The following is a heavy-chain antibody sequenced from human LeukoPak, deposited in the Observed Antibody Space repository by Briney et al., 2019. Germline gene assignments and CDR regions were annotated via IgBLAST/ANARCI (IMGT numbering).Heavy chain of an antibody. CDR3: ARDPRIVVVPAAIVHYYGMDV. D-gene: IGHD2-2*02. J-gene: IGHJ6*02. CDR2: INHSGST. Sequence: SETLSLTCAVYGGSFSGYYWSWIRQPPGKGLEWIGEINHSGSTNYNPSLKSRVTISVDTSKNQFSLKLSSVTAADTAVYYCARDPRIVVVPAAIVHYYGMDVWGQGTTVTASS. CDR1: GGSFSGYY. V-gene: IGHV4-34*01.